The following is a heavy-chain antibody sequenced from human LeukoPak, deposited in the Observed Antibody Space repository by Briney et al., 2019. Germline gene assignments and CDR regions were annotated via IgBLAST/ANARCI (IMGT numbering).Heavy chain of an antibody. J-gene: IGHJ4*02. V-gene: IGHV3-53*01. CDR2: LYSGGGT. CDR1: GFTVSSNS. Sequence: PGGSLRLSCAVSGFTVSSNSMSWVRQAPGKGLEWFSILYSGGGTDYADSVKGRFTISRDNSKNTLYLGMNSLRVEDTAVYYCAREYCSGGSCYRRQYYFDYWGQGTLVTVSS. CDR3: AREYCSGGSCYRRQYYFDY. D-gene: IGHD2-15*01.